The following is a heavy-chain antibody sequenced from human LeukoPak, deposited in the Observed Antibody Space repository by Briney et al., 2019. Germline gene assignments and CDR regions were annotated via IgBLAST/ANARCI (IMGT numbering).Heavy chain of an antibody. Sequence: GASVKVSCKASGGTFSSYAISWVRQAPGQGLEWMGGIIPIFGTANYAQKFQGRVTITADKSTSTAYMELSSLRSEDTAVYYCARAGPSLVGPVDHPGNGPPLEYYFDYWGQGTLVTVSS. CDR2: IIPIFGTA. D-gene: IGHD1-26*01. J-gene: IGHJ4*02. CDR1: GGTFSSYA. V-gene: IGHV1-69*06. CDR3: ARAGPSLVGPVDHPGNGPPLEYYFDY.